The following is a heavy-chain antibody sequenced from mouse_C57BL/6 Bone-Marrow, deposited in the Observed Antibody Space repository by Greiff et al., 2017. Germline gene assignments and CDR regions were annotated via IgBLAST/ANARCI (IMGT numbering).Heavy chain of an antibody. CDR2: LDTSDSYP. CDR1: GYTFPSYW. Sequence: QVKLQQPGAELVRPGTSVKLSCKASGYTFPSYWMHWVKQRHGQGLEWIGVLDTSDSYPNYTQKFKGQATLTVYTSSSTDYMQLSSLTSEDSAVYYCARDYDYDPYYCDYRGKGTTLTVSS. D-gene: IGHD2-4*01. V-gene: IGHV1-59*01. J-gene: IGHJ2*01. CDR3: ARDYDYDPYYCDY.